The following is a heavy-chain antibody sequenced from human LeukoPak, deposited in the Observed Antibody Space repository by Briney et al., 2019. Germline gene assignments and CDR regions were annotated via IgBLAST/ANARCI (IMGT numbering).Heavy chain of an antibody. CDR3: ARHEDSSGWCFDY. D-gene: IGHD6-19*01. CDR2: IYSTGGT. Sequence: SETLSLTCTVSGGSISSFYWSWIRQPPGKGLEWIGYIYSTGGTTHNPSLKSRVTLSVDTSKNQLSLSLRSVTAADTAVYYCARHEDSSGWCFDYWGQGTLVTVSS. CDR1: GGSISSFY. J-gene: IGHJ4*02. V-gene: IGHV4-59*08.